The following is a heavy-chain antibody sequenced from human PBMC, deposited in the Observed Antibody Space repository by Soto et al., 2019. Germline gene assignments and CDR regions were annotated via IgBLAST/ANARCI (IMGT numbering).Heavy chain of an antibody. V-gene: IGHV3-15*01. D-gene: IGHD4-17*01. CDR3: TTDRSGSTVLHYYGMDV. Sequence: GGSLRLSCAASGFTFSNAWMSWVRQAPGKGLEWVGRIKSKTDGGTTDYAAPVKGRFTISRDDSKNTLYLQMNSLKTEDTAVYYCTTDRSGSTVLHYYGMDVWGQGTTVTVS. CDR1: GFTFSNAW. J-gene: IGHJ6*02. CDR2: IKSKTDGGTT.